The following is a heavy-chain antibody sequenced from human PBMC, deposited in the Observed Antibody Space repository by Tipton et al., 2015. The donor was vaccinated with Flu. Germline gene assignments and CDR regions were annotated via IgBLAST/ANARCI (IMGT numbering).Heavy chain of an antibody. V-gene: IGHV1-2*02. Sequence: QLVQSGAEVKEPAASVRVSCRASGYTFTGYYIHWVRQAPGQGLEWMGWINPNSDAANYAQNFQGRVTMTRDTSISTASMELSSLRSDDTAVYYCARDRNSWRGNNCFPGYYGMDVWGQGTTVTVSS. CDR2: INPNSDAA. CDR1: GYTFTGYY. D-gene: IGHD3-3*01. CDR3: ARDRNSWRGNNCFPGYYGMDV. J-gene: IGHJ6*02.